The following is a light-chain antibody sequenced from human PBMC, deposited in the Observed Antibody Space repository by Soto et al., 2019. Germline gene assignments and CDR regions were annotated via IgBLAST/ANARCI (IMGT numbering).Light chain of an antibody. CDR2: AAS. Sequence: DIPMTQSPSSLSASIGARVTITCRASQTVNTYLHWYQQKPGKAPKLLIYAASNLQSGVPSRFSGSGSGTKFTLSLNSLQPEDFATYYCQQGYSKPWTFGQGTKVEIK. CDR1: QTVNTY. J-gene: IGKJ1*01. CDR3: QQGYSKPWT. V-gene: IGKV1-39*01.